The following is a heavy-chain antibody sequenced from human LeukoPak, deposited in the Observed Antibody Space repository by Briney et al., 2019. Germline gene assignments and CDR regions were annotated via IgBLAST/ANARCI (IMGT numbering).Heavy chain of an antibody. D-gene: IGHD6-19*01. CDR2: IFYSGST. V-gene: IGHV4-39*01. J-gene: IGHJ5*02. Sequence: SETLSLTCTVSGASIRSESYYWGWVRQSPGKGLEWIGSIFYSGSTYYNPLFKSRVTIYVDTSKNQFSLKLSSVTAADTAVYYCGRRGGSKGAVAGTSYWAEPWGQGTLVTVSS. CDR1: GASIRSESYY. CDR3: GRRGGSKGAVAGTSYWAEP.